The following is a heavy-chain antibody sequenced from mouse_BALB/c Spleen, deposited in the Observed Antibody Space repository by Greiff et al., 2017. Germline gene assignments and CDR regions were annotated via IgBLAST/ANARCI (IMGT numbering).Heavy chain of an antibody. CDR2: IWSGGST. V-gene: IGHV2-2*02. CDR1: GFSLTSYG. D-gene: IGHD2-4*01. CDR3: ARSIGLYDYDSWFAY. Sequence: VQLQQPGPGLVQPSQSLSITCTVTGFSLTSYGVHWVRQSPGKGLEWLGVIWSGGSTDYNAAFISRLSISKDNSKSQVFFKMNSLQANDTAIYYCARSIGLYDYDSWFAYWGQGTLVTVSA. J-gene: IGHJ3*01.